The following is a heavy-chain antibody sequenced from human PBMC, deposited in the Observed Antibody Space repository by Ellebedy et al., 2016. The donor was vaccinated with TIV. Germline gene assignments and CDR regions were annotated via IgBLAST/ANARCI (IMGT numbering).Heavy chain of an antibody. V-gene: IGHV3-74*01. CDR1: GFTFSSYW. CDR3: ARAGSYLSEAVFY. Sequence: GESLKISXAASGFTFSSYWMHWVRQAPGKGLVWVSRMDSGGSTTDYADSVKGRFTISRDNAKNTLHLQMDSLRAEDTAVYYCARAGSYLSEAVFYWGQGTLVTVSS. D-gene: IGHD3-10*01. CDR2: MDSGGSTT. J-gene: IGHJ4*02.